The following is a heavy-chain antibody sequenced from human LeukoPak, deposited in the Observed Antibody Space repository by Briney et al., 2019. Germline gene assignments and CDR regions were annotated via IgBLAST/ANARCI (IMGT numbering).Heavy chain of an antibody. J-gene: IGHJ3*02. CDR1: GYTFTGYY. Sequence: ASVKVSCKASGYTFTGYYMHWVRQAPGQGLEWMGWMNPNSGNTGYAQKFQGRVTITRNTSISTAYMELSSLRSEDTAVYYCARGDEDAFDIWGQGTMVTVSS. CDR3: ARGDEDAFDI. V-gene: IGHV1-8*03. CDR2: MNPNSGNT.